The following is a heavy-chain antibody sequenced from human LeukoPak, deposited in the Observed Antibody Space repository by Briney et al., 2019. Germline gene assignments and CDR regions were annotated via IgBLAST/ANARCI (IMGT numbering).Heavy chain of an antibody. CDR3: ARPRRAERDEDF. CDR2: INPGDTNI. Sequence: GESLKISCKAPGSSFTNYSIGWVRQLPGKGLEWMGMINPGDTNIAYSPSFQGQVTTSADTSISTAYLQWSSLKASDTAMYYCARPRRAERDEDFWGQGTLVTVSS. V-gene: IGHV5-51*01. J-gene: IGHJ4*02. CDR1: GSSFTNYS. D-gene: IGHD1-1*01.